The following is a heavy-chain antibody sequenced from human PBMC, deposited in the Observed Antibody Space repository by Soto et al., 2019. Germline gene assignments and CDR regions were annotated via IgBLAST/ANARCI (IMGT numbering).Heavy chain of an antibody. J-gene: IGHJ4*02. V-gene: IGHV4-39*01. CDR3: ARLAGLATISYSGDC. CDR2: IYYRGNA. Sequence: SETLSLTCSVSDDSINSDKYYWGWIRQPPGKGLEWIGSIYYRGNAYYNPSLQTRGTISLDKSRSQFSLKLNSVTAADSAVYFCARLAGLATISYSGDCWGPAALLTVPS. D-gene: IGHD2-15*01. CDR1: DDSINSDKYY.